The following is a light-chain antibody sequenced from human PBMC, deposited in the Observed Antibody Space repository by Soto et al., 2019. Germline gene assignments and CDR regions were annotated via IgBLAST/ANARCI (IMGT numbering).Light chain of an antibody. Sequence: IQVTQSPSSLSASVGDRVTITCRASQSISSYLNWHQQKPGKAPKLLIYAASSLQSGVPSRFSGSGSGTDFTLTISCLQSEDFATYYCQQYYSYPRTFGQGAKVDIK. CDR2: AAS. J-gene: IGKJ1*01. V-gene: IGKV1-39*01. CDR3: QQYYSYPRT. CDR1: QSISSY.